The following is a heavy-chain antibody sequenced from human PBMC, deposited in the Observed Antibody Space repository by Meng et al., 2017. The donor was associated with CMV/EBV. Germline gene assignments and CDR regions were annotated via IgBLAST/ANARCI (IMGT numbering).Heavy chain of an antibody. J-gene: IGHJ6*02. CDR3: ARGRDILTGYQGYQYGMDV. Sequence: GESLKISCAASGSTFSSYSMNWVRQAPGKGLEWVSSISSSSSYIYYADSVKGRFTISRDNAKNSLYPQMNSLRAEDTAVYYCARGRDILTGYQGYQYGMDVWGQGTTVTVSS. CDR1: GSTFSSYS. CDR2: ISSSSSYI. V-gene: IGHV3-21*01. D-gene: IGHD3-9*01.